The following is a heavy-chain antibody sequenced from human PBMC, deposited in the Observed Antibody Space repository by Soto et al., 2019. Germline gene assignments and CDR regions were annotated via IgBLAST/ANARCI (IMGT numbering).Heavy chain of an antibody. CDR3: AKDRGSSGWYGMDV. CDR2: ISYDGSNK. J-gene: IGHJ6*02. D-gene: IGHD6-19*01. Sequence: AGGSLRLSCAASGFTFSSYGMHWVRQAPGKGLEWVAVISYDGSNKYYADSVKGRFTVSRDNSKNTLYLQMNSLRAEDTAVYYCAKDRGSSGWYGMDVWGQETTVTVSS. V-gene: IGHV3-30*18. CDR1: GFTFSSYG.